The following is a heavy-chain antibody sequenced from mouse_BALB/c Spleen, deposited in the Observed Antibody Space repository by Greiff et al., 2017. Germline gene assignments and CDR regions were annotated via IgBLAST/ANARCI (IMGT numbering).Heavy chain of an antibody. CDR3: ALMITTGGYAMDY. D-gene: IGHD2-4*01. J-gene: IGHJ4*01. CDR2: ISYSGST. Sequence: EVKLLESGPGLVKPSQSLSLTCTVTGYSITSDYAWNWIRQFPGNKLEWMGYISYSGSTSYNPSLKSRISITRDTSKNQFFLQLNSVTTEDTATYYCALMITTGGYAMDYWGQGTSVTVSS. CDR1: GYSITSDYA. V-gene: IGHV3-2*02.